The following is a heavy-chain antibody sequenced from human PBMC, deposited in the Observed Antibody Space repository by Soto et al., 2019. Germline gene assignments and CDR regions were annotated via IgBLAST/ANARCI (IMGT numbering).Heavy chain of an antibody. CDR2: ISYDGSNK. CDR3: SRAGGSGSYYNYYYYGMDV. V-gene: IGHV3-30-3*01. CDR1: GFTFSSYA. Sequence: PGGSLRLSCAASGFTFSSYAMHWVRQAPGKGLEWVAVISYDGSNKYYADSVKGRFTISRDNSKNTLYLQMNSLRAEDTAVYYCSRAGGSGSYYNYYYYGMDVWGQGTTVTVSS. J-gene: IGHJ6*02. D-gene: IGHD3-10*01.